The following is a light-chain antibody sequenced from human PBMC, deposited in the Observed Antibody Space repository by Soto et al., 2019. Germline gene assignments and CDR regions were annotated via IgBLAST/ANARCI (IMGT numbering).Light chain of an antibody. J-gene: IGLJ1*01. V-gene: IGLV2-14*01. CDR3: SSYTSSSTQV. CDR2: EVS. Sequence: QSVLTQPASVSGSPGQSITISCTGTSSDVGGYNYVSGYQQHPGKAPKLMIYEVSNRPSGVSNRFSGSKSGNTASLPISGLQAEDEADYYCSSYTSSSTQVFGTGTKLTVL. CDR1: SSDVGGYNY.